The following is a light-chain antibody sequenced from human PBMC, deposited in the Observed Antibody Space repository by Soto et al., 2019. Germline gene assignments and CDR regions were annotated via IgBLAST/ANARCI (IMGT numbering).Light chain of an antibody. Sequence: QSALTQPASVSGSPGQSITISCTGTSSDVGGYNYVSWYQQHPGKAPKLMIYEVSNRPSGVSNRFSGSKSGNTASLTISGLQAEDEAYYYCSSYTSSSTLGYVFGTGTKVTVL. CDR2: EVS. J-gene: IGLJ1*01. CDR3: SSYTSSSTLGYV. V-gene: IGLV2-14*01. CDR1: SSDVGGYNY.